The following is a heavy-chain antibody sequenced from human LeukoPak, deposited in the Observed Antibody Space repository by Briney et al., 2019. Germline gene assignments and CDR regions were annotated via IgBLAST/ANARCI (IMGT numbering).Heavy chain of an antibody. Sequence: GGSLRLSCAASGFTFSSYWMSWVRQAPGKGLEWVANIKQDGSEKYYVDFMKGRFTISRDNAKNSLFLQMNSLRAEDTAIYYCTTDTWYSAGHWGQGTLVTVSS. CDR2: IKQDGSEK. V-gene: IGHV3-7*03. D-gene: IGHD2-15*01. CDR1: GFTFSSYW. CDR3: TTDTWYSAGH. J-gene: IGHJ4*02.